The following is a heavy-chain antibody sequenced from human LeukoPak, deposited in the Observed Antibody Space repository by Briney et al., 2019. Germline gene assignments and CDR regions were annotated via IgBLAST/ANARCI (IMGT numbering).Heavy chain of an antibody. Sequence: APVKVSCKASGYTFTSYYMHWVRQAPGQGLEWMGIINPSGGSTSYAQKFQGRVTMTRDTSTSTVYMELSSLRSEDTAVYYCARDGPRIAALGEDFDYWGQGTLVTPSS. CDR1: GYTFTSYY. V-gene: IGHV1-46*01. D-gene: IGHD6-6*01. J-gene: IGHJ4*02. CDR2: INPSGGST. CDR3: ARDGPRIAALGEDFDY.